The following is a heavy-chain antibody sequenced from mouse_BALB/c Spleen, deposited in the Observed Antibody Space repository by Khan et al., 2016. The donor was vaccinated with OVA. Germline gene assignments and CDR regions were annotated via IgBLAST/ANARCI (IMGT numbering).Heavy chain of an antibody. J-gene: IGHJ3*01. V-gene: IGHV1-7*01. CDR2: INPSTDYT. D-gene: IGHD1-1*01. CDR3: RNHGSSSAGFTY. Sequence: QVQLQQSGAELAKPGASVKMSCKASGYTFTSYWMHWVKQRPGQGLEWIGYINPSTDYTEYNQKFKDKATLTAAKSSSTAYMQLTSLTSEDSAVYYCRNHGSSSAGFTYWGQGTLVTVSA. CDR1: GYTFTSYW.